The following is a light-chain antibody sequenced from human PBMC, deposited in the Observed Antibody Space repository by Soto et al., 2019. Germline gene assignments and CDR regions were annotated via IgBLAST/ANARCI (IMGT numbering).Light chain of an antibody. CDR3: QQYNSYSLT. J-gene: IGKJ3*01. V-gene: IGKV1-5*01. Sequence: DIQMTQSPSSLSASVGDGVTITCRASQTIGKFLNWYHQKPGKAPNLLIYGASNLQSGVPSRFSGSESGTEFTLTISILQPDDFATYYCQQYNSYSLTFGPGTKVDIK. CDR2: GAS. CDR1: QTIGKF.